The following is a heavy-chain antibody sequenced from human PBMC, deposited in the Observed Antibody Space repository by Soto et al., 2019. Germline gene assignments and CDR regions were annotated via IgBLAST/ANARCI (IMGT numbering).Heavy chain of an antibody. D-gene: IGHD2-2*01. CDR2: ISSSSSTI. Sequence: GGSLRLSCAASGFTFSSYSMNWVRQAPGKGLEWVSYISSSSSTIYYADSVKGRFTISRDNAKNSLYLQMNSLRDEDTAVYYCALGIVVVPAAPTWGDARNTSYGMDVWGQGTTVTVSS. J-gene: IGHJ6*02. CDR1: GFTFSSYS. V-gene: IGHV3-48*02. CDR3: ALGIVVVPAAPTWGDARNTSYGMDV.